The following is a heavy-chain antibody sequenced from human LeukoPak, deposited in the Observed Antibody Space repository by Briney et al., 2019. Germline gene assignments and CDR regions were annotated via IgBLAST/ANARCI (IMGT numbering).Heavy chain of an antibody. V-gene: IGHV3-23*01. D-gene: IGHD2-21*01. Sequence: SGGSLRLSCAASGFTFSSYAMSWVRQAPGKGLEWVSAISASGDGTFYADSVKGRFTISRDNSKNMLYLQMNSLRADDTAVYYCAKDRIALDGMDVWGQGTTVAVSS. CDR1: GFTFSSYA. CDR3: AKDRIALDGMDV. J-gene: IGHJ6*02. CDR2: ISASGDGT.